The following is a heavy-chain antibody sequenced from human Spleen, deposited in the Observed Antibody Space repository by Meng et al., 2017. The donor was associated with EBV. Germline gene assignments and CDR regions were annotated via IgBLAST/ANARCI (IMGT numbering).Heavy chain of an antibody. CDR3: ARIPGRLLNWIDP. CDR2: IYNSGNT. CDR1: GASVSNSNYY. J-gene: IGHJ5*02. V-gene: IGHV4-39*07. D-gene: IGHD4/OR15-4a*01. Sequence: HLQVQGPGPGLVKPSETLSLTCSVSGASVSNSNYYWGWIRQPPGKGLEWIGTIYNSGNTYYNPSLKSRVTMSLDTSKNQFSLKLTSVTAADTAIFYCARIPGRLLNWIDPWGPGTLVTVSS.